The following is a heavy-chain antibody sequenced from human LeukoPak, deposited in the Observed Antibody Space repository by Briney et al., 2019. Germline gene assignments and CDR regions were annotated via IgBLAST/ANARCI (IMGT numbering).Heavy chain of an antibody. Sequence: PGGSLRLSCAASGFTFDNYAMHWVRQAPGNGLEWVSGISWNSGSIGYADSVKGRFTISRDNAKNSLYLQMNSLRAEDTALYYCAKAGTIAVAGSGFDYWGQGTLATVSS. CDR3: AKAGTIAVAGSGFDY. CDR2: ISWNSGSI. J-gene: IGHJ4*02. V-gene: IGHV3-9*01. CDR1: GFTFDNYA. D-gene: IGHD6-19*01.